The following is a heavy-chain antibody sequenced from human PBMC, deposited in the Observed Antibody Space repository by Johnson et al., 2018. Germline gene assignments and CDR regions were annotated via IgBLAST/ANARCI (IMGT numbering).Heavy chain of an antibody. CDR1: GFNFGTYA. V-gene: IGHV3-23*04. CDR3: ARAPTVRNPY. J-gene: IGHJ4*02. CDR2: ISGSGGST. Sequence: VQLVQSGGGLVQPGGSLRLSCAASGFNFGTYAMSWVRQAPGKGLEWVSSISGSGGSTYYADSVKGRFTISRDNSKDTLYLQMNSLRADDTAGYYCARAPTVRNPYWGQGTLVTVSS. D-gene: IGHD1-14*01.